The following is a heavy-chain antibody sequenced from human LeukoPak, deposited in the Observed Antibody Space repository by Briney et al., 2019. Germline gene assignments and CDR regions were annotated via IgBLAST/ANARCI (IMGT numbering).Heavy chain of an antibody. J-gene: IGHJ4*02. V-gene: IGHV3-21*01. CDR2: ISSVSSYI. CDR3: ARDSDSYGFDY. CDR1: GFTFSSYS. Sequence: GGSLRLSCAASGFTFSSYSMNWVRQAPGKGLEWVSSISSVSSYIYYADSLKGRFTISRDNAKNSLYLQMNSLRAEDTAVYYCARDSDSYGFDYWGQGTLVTVSS. D-gene: IGHD5-18*01.